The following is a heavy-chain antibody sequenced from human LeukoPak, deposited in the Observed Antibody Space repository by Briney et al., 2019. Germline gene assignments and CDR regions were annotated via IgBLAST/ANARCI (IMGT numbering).Heavy chain of an antibody. V-gene: IGHV3-20*04. CDR1: GFTFDDYG. CDR2: INWNGGST. D-gene: IGHD3-22*01. Sequence: GGSLRLSCAASGFTFDDYGMSWVRQAPGKGLEWVSGINWNGGSTGYADSVKGRFTISRDNAKNSLYLQMNSLRAEDTALYYCAREYTYYYDSSGPFDYWGQGTLVTVSS. J-gene: IGHJ4*02. CDR3: AREYTYYYDSSGPFDY.